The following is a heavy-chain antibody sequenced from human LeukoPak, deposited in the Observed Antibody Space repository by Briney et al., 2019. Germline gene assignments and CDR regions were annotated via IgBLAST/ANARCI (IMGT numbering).Heavy chain of an antibody. D-gene: IGHD1-26*01. V-gene: IGHV3-30-3*01. CDR3: ASRYSGSYYGYFDY. Sequence: GGSLRLSCAASGFTFSSYAMHWVRQAPGKGLEWVAVISYDGSNKYYADSVKGRFTISRDNSKNTLYLQMNSLRAEDTAVYYCASRYSGSYYGYFDYWGQGTLVTVSS. CDR2: ISYDGSNK. CDR1: GFTFSSYA. J-gene: IGHJ4*02.